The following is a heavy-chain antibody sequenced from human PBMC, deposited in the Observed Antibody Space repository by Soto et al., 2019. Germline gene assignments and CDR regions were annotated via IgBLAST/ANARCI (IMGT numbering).Heavy chain of an antibody. CDR2: IYWDDNK. CDR3: AHRIVTNNWFDP. D-gene: IGHD3-22*01. J-gene: IGHJ5*02. V-gene: IGHV2-5*02. Sequence: ESGPTLVNPTQTLTLTCTFSGFSLSTSGVGVGWIRQPPGKALEWLALIYWDDNKRYSPSLKTRLTITKDTSKNQVVLTMTNMDPVDTATYXCAHRIVTNNWFDPWGQGTLVTVSS. CDR1: GFSLSTSGVG.